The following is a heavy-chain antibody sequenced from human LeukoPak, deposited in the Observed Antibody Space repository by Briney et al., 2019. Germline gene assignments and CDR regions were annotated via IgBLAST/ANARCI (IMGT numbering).Heavy chain of an antibody. Sequence: GESLKISCEGSGYSFPSYWIGWVRQMPGKGLEWMGFIYAGDSQTRYSPSFQGQVTISADKSISMAYLQWSSLKASDTAMYYCARASRDGYNQNFDHWGQGTLVTVSS. CDR2: IYAGDSQT. CDR3: ARASRDGYNQNFDH. V-gene: IGHV5-51*01. D-gene: IGHD5-24*01. CDR1: GYSFPSYW. J-gene: IGHJ4*02.